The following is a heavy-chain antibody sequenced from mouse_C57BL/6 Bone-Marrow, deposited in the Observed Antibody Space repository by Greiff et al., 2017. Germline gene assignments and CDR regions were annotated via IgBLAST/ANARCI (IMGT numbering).Heavy chain of an antibody. CDR3: ASGIRLGYAMDY. Sequence: VQLQQSVAELVRPGASVKLSCTASGFNIKNNYMHWVKQRPEQSLEWIGRIDPANGNTKYAPKFQGKATLTADTSSNTAYLQLSSLTSEDTAIYYCASGIRLGYAMDYWGQGTSVTVSS. V-gene: IGHV14-3*01. D-gene: IGHD2-12*01. CDR2: IDPANGNT. J-gene: IGHJ4*01. CDR1: GFNIKNNY.